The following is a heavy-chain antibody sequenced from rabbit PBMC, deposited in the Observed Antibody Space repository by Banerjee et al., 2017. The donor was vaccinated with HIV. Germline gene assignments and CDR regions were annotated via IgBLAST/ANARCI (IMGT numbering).Heavy chain of an antibody. J-gene: IGHJ3*01. CDR3: ARGYDDYDARLDL. Sequence: QQQLEESGGGLVKPEGSLTLTCTASGWSFSSYGYMCWVRQAPGKGLQLIACIVTSSGSTYYANWVNGRFTISSHNAQNTLYLQLNSLAAADTATYFCARGYDDYDARLDLWGQGTLVTVS. CDR2: IVTSSGST. D-gene: IGHD2-1*01. CDR1: GWSFSSYGY. V-gene: IGHV1S43*01.